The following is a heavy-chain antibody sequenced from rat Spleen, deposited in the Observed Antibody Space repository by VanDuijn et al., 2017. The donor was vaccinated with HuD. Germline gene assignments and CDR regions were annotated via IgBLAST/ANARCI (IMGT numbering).Heavy chain of an antibody. J-gene: IGHJ3*01. V-gene: IGHV5-7*01. Sequence: EVQLVESDGGLVQPGRSLKLSCAASGFTFSDYYMAWVRQAPKKGLEWVATISYDGSSTYYRDSVKGRFTISRDNAKSTLYLQMDSLRSEDTATYYCARHELPGYNWFAYWGQGTLVTVSS. CDR3: ARHELPGYNWFAY. CDR1: GFTFSDYY. CDR2: ISYDGSST. D-gene: IGHD1-4*01.